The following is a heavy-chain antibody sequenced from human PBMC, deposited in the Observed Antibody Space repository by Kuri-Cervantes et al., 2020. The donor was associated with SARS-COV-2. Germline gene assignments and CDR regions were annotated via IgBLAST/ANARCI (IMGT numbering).Heavy chain of an antibody. J-gene: IGHJ4*02. CDR1: GFTFSSYA. D-gene: IGHD3-3*01. CDR2: ISYDGSNK. V-gene: IGHV3-30-3*01. Sequence: LSLTCAASGFTFSSYAMHWVRQAPGKGLEWVAVISYDGSNKYYADSVKGRFTISRDNSKNTLYLQMNSLRAEDTAVYYCAKDHEIFGVPIIPGGGGGYWGQGTLVTVSS. CDR3: AKDHEIFGVPIIPGGGGGY.